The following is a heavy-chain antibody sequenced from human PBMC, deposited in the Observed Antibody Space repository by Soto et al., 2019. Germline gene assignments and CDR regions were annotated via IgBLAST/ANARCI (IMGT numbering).Heavy chain of an antibody. V-gene: IGHV3-30*09. Sequence: GGSLRLSCLASGFIFRSYAMHWVRQAPGKGLEWVAVITYDGINGYYADSVRGRFAISRDNSKNTLYLQMNSLRPEDTAVYYCARPVGFSSPPYYFDYWGQGTLVTVSS. CDR3: ARPVGFSSPPYYFDY. J-gene: IGHJ4*02. CDR2: ITYDGING. D-gene: IGHD6-13*01. CDR1: GFIFRSYA.